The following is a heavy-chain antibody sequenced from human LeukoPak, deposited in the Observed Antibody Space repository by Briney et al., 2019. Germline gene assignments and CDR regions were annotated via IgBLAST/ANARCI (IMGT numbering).Heavy chain of an antibody. CDR2: IDTDGNT. D-gene: IGHD7-27*01. CDR3: IRIRTGEHQYGMDL. V-gene: IGHV3-13*01. J-gene: IGHJ6*02. CDR1: GFTYSSYH. Sequence: PGGSLRLSCAASGFTYSSYHMHWVRHATGKGLEGVSAIDTDGNTYYASYVKGRFTISRENAWNSLYLQMNSLRDGDTAVYYCIRIRTGEHQYGMDLWGQGTTVTVSS.